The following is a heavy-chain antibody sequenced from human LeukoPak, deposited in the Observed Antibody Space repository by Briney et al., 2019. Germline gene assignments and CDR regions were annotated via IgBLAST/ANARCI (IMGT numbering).Heavy chain of an antibody. CDR1: GGSISSDTYS. J-gene: IGHJ3*02. Sequence: SETLSLTCTVSGGSISSDTYSWSWIRQPAGKGLEWIGRIYISESTNYNPSLKSRVTISVDTSKNQFSLKLTSVTAADTAVYYCARGSRFGVVGRDAFDIWGQGTVVTVSS. D-gene: IGHD3-3*01. CDR3: ARGSRFGVVGRDAFDI. V-gene: IGHV4-61*02. CDR2: IYISEST.